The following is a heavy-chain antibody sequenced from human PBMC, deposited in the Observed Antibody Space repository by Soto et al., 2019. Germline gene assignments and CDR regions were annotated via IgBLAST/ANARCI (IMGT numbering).Heavy chain of an antibody. CDR2: IRGSGGST. Sequence: EVQLLESGGDLVQPGGSLRLSCAASGFSITNYAMTWVRQAPGKGLXXVAGIRGSGGSTYYADSVKGRFIISKDNSKXXXXXXXXXXXXXXXXXXXXXXXXXXXXXXRWLDPWGQGTLVTVSS. J-gene: IGHJ5*02. CDR3: XXXXXXXXXXRWLDP. V-gene: IGHV3-23*01. CDR1: GFSITNYA.